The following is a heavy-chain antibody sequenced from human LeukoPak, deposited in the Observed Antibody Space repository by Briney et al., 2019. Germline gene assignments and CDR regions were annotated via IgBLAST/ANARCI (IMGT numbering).Heavy chain of an antibody. CDR2: INHSGST. CDR1: GGSFSGYY. CDR3: ARGLSGYYNYYYYYMDV. V-gene: IGHV4-34*01. J-gene: IGHJ6*03. Sequence: SETLTLTCAVYGGSFSGYYWSWIRQPPGKGLEWIGEINHSGSTNYNPSLKSRVTISVDTSKNQFSLKLSSVTAADTAVYYCARGLSGYYNYYYYYMDVWGKGTTVTVSS. D-gene: IGHD3-3*01.